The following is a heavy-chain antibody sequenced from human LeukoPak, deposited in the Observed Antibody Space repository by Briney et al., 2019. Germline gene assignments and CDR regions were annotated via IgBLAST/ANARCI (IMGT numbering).Heavy chain of an antibody. CDR1: GFTFSSYS. CDR3: ARGTSGSYYPVDY. J-gene: IGHJ4*02. V-gene: IGHV3-48*01. Sequence: PGGSLRLSCAASGFTFSSYSMNWVRQAPGKGLEWVSYISSSSSTIYHADSVKGRFTISRDNAKNSLYLQMNSLRAEDTAVYYCARGTSGSYYPVDYWGQGTLVTVSS. D-gene: IGHD1-26*01. CDR2: ISSSSSTI.